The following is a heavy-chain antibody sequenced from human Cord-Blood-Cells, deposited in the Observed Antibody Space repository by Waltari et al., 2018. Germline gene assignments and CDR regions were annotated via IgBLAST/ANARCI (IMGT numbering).Heavy chain of an antibody. D-gene: IGHD6-13*01. Sequence: QVQLQESGPGLVKPSETLSLTCAVSGYSISSGYYWGWIRPPPGRGLAWIGRFYHSGSTYYNPSLKSRVTISVDTSKTQFSLKLSSVTAADTAVYYCARDRRIAAAGTPDYWGQGTLVTVSS. CDR3: ARDRRIAAAGTPDY. J-gene: IGHJ4*02. V-gene: IGHV4-38-2*02. CDR2: FYHSGST. CDR1: GYSISSGYY.